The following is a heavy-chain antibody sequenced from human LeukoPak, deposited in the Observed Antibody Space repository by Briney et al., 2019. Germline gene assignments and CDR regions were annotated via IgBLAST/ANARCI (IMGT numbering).Heavy chain of an antibody. D-gene: IGHD3-22*01. CDR2: FDPEDGET. CDR1: GYTLTELS. J-gene: IGHJ5*02. V-gene: IGHV1-24*01. Sequence: ASVKVSCKVSGYTLTELSMHWVRQAPGKGLEWMGGFDPEDGETIYAQKFQGRVTMTEDTSTDTAYMELSSLRSEDTAVYYCATRSLDSSGYYSDWFDPWGQGTLVTVSS. CDR3: ATRSLDSSGYYSDWFDP.